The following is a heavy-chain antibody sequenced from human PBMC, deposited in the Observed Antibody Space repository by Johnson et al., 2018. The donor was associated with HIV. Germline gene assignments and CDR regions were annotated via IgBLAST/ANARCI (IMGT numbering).Heavy chain of an antibody. CDR1: GFFFDNYG. J-gene: IGHJ3*02. CDR2: VRYDGNKK. CDR3: ARGWGGQQPI. D-gene: IGHD6-13*01. Sequence: QVQLVESGGAVVQPGGSLRLSCSTSGFFFDNYGMHWVRQAPGKGLEWVAFVRYDGNKKYYADSVKGRFTISRDNAKNELYLQMNSLRAEDTAIYYCARGWGGQQPIWGQGTMVTVSS. V-gene: IGHV3-30*02.